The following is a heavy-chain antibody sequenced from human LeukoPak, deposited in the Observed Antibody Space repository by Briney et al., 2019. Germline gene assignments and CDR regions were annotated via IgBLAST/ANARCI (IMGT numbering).Heavy chain of an antibody. V-gene: IGHV4-34*01. D-gene: IGHD3-10*01. CDR3: ARGRAGPLLWFGEPRKNNYYFDY. CDR2: INHSGST. J-gene: IGHJ4*02. CDR1: GGSFSGYY. Sequence: PSETLSLTCAVYGGSFSGYYWSWIRQPPGKGLEWIGEINHSGSTNYNPSLKSRVTISVDTSKNQFSLKLSSVTAADTAVYYCARGRAGPLLWFGEPRKNNYYFDYWGQGTLVTVSS.